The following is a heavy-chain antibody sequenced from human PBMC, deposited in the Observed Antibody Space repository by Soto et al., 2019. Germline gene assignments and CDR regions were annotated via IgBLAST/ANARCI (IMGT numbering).Heavy chain of an antibody. Sequence: QVQRVESGGGVVQPGRSLRLSCAASGFTFSGYGMHWVRQAPGKGLEWVAVTRHDGSNTYYADSVRGRFTISRDNSNKMLNLTMISLRDEDTAVYYCARDGVGTTTYFGYFDYWGQGTLVTVSS. J-gene: IGHJ4*02. CDR1: GFTFSGYG. CDR2: TRHDGSNT. D-gene: IGHD1-26*01. CDR3: ARDGVGTTTYFGYFDY. V-gene: IGHV3-33*01.